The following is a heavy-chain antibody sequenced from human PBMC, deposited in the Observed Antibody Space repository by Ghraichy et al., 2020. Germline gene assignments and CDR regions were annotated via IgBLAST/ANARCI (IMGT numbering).Heavy chain of an antibody. Sequence: GGSLRLSCTASGFTFGDYAMSWFRQAPGKGLEWVGFIRSKAYGGTTEYSASVKGRFTISRDDSKSIAYLQMNSLKTEDTAVYYCTRGGPKVTTPRYYYYYYGMDVWGQGTTVTVSS. D-gene: IGHD4-11*01. J-gene: IGHJ6*02. CDR3: TRGGPKVTTPRYYYYYYGMDV. CDR1: GFTFGDYA. CDR2: IRSKAYGGTT. V-gene: IGHV3-49*03.